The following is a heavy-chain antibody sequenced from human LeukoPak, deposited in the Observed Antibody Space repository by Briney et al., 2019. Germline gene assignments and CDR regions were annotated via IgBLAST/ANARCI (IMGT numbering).Heavy chain of an antibody. V-gene: IGHV4-39*01. CDR2: IYYSGST. CDR1: GGSISSSSYY. J-gene: IGHJ3*02. CDR3: ARRVPTVVPAADDAFDI. Sequence: SETLSLTCTVSGGSISSSSYYWGWIRQPPGTGLEWIGDIYYSGSTYYNPSLKSRVTISVDTSKNQFSLKLSSVTAAETAVFYCARRVPTVVPAADDAFDIWGQGTMVTVSS. D-gene: IGHD2-2*01.